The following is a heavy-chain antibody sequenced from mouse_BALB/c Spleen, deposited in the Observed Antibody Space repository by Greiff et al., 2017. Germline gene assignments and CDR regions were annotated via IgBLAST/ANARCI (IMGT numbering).Heavy chain of an antibody. CDR2: ISSGGGST. Sequence: EVKLEESGGGLVKPGGSLKLSCAASGFAFSSYDMSWVRQTPEKRLEWVAYISSGGGSTYYPDTVKGRFTISRDNAKNTLYLQMSSLKSEDTAMYYCARHSFPYYGSSYPAYWGQGTLVTVSA. CDR3: ARHSFPYYGSSYPAY. D-gene: IGHD1-1*01. V-gene: IGHV5-12-1*01. CDR1: GFAFSSYD. J-gene: IGHJ3*01.